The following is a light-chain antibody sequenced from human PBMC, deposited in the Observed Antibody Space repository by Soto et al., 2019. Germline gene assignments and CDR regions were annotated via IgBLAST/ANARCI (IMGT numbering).Light chain of an antibody. J-gene: IGKJ1*01. CDR1: QSNSSS. CDR3: QQRSEWPRT. Sequence: ENVLAQFSAPPSFSSGEKATPSFRASQSNSSSLAWYQQKPGQTPRLLIYDASTRATGFPARFSGSGSGTDFTLTIGSLEPEDFAVYYCQQRSEWPRTFGQGTKVDI. CDR2: DAS. V-gene: IGKV3-11*01.